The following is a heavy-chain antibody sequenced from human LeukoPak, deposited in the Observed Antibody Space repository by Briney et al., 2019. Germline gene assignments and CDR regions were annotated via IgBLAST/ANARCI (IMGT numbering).Heavy chain of an antibody. Sequence: GGSLRLSCAASGFTFSSYAMSWVRQAPGKRLEWVSAISGSGGSTYYADSVKGRFTISRDNSKNTLYLQMNSLRAEDTAVYYCANYQNYYDSSGYSDYWGQGTLVTVSS. J-gene: IGHJ4*02. D-gene: IGHD3-22*01. CDR2: ISGSGGST. CDR3: ANYQNYYDSSGYSDY. V-gene: IGHV3-23*01. CDR1: GFTFSSYA.